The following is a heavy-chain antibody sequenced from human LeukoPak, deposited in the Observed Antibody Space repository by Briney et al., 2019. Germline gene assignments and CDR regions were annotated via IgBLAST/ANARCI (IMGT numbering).Heavy chain of an antibody. CDR1: GFSLSTSGM. CDR3: ARSGLTTVLYLD. Sequence: SGPALVKPTQTLTLTCTFSGFSLSTSGMCVSWIRQPPGKGLEWIGEINRSGTTNYNPSLKSRVTISVDTSKNQFSLKLSSVTAADTAVYFCARSGLTTVLYLDWGQGTRVTVSS. D-gene: IGHD4-11*01. J-gene: IGHJ4*02. CDR2: INRSGTT. V-gene: IGHV4-61*08.